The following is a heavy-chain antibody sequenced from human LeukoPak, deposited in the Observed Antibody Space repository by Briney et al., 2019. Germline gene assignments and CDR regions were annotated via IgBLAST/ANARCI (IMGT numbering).Heavy chain of an antibody. D-gene: IGHD2-8*02. J-gene: IGHJ4*02. V-gene: IGHV3-23*01. Sequence: GGSLRLSCAASGFTFSTFAMIWVRQPPGKGLEWVSSIFPSGGEIRYADSVRGRFTISRDSSKSTLSLQMNSLRAEDTAIYYCATYRQVLLPFESWGQGTLVTVSS. CDR1: GFTFSTFA. CDR3: ATYRQVLLPFES. CDR2: IFPSGGEI.